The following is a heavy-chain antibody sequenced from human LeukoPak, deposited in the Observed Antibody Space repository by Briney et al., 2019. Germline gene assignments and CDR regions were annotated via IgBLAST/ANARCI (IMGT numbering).Heavy chain of an antibody. V-gene: IGHV4-59*01. J-gene: IGHJ4*02. CDR2: SDYSGST. CDR3: ARVVSSGIEYYFDY. Sequence: SETLSLTCTVSGGSISTYYWSWIRQPPGKGLEWIGYSDYSGSTSYNPSLKSRVTVSVDTSKNQFSLKLSSVTAADTAVYYCARVVSSGIEYYFDYWGQGTLVTVSS. CDR1: GGSISTYY. D-gene: IGHD6-19*01.